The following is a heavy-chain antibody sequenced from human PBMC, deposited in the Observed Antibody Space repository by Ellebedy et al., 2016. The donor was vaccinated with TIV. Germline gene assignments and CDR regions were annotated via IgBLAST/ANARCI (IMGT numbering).Heavy chain of an antibody. CDR1: GGSFTSYY. CDR3: ARSGTYARSSLFDY. Sequence: MPSETLSLTCAVYGGSFTSYYWSWIRQSPGKGLELFAEIDHRGTTTYNPSLESRVIISVDTSKNQFSLKVRSVTAAETGIYYCARSGTYARSSLFDYWGQGNLVTVSS. D-gene: IGHD1-26*01. V-gene: IGHV4-34*01. CDR2: IDHRGTT. J-gene: IGHJ4*02.